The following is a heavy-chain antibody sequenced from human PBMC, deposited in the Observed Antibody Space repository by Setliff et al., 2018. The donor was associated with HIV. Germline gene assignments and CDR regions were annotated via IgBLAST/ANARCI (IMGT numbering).Heavy chain of an antibody. CDR1: GYTFTSYG. Sequence: ASVKVSCKASGYTFTSYGMNWVRQAPGQGLEWMGWINTYTGNPTYAQDFTGRFVFSLDTSVSTAYLQINSLNPDDGAVYYCAVDRHAFDIWGQGTVVTVSS. CDR3: AVDRHAFDI. V-gene: IGHV7-4-1*02. D-gene: IGHD5-12*01. J-gene: IGHJ3*02. CDR2: INTYTGNP.